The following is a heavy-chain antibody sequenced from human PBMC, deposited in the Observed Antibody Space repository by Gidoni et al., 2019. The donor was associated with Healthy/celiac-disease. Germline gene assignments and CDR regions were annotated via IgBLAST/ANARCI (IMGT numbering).Heavy chain of an antibody. CDR3: AAAVAAPYYYYGMDV. J-gene: IGHJ6*02. D-gene: IGHD6-19*01. CDR1: GFTFTSSA. V-gene: IGHV1-58*01. CDR2: IVVGSGNT. Sequence: QMQLVQSGPEVKKHGTSVKVSCKASGFTFTSSAVQWVRQARGQRLEWIGWIVVGSGNTNYAQKFQERVTITRDMSTSTAYMELSGLGSEDTAVYYCAAAVAAPYYYYGMDVWGQGTTVTVSS.